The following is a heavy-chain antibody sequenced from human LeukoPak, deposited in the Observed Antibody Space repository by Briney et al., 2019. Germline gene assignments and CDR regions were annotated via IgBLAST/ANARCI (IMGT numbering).Heavy chain of an antibody. CDR3: ARGLDPYYYCYYMDV. CDR2: IYYSGST. Sequence: KPSETLSLTCTVSGGSISSDYWSWIRQPPGKGLEWIGYIYYSGSTNYNPSLKSRVTISVDTSKNQFSLKLSSVTAADTAVYYCARGLDPYYYCYYMDVWGKGTTVTVSS. V-gene: IGHV4-59*01. J-gene: IGHJ6*03. CDR1: GGSISSDY.